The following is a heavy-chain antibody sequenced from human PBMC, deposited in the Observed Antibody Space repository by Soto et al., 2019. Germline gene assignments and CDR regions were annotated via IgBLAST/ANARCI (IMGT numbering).Heavy chain of an antibody. CDR2: IYYSGST. V-gene: IGHV4-59*01. J-gene: IGHJ4*02. Sequence: SETLSLTCTVSGGSIRTYYWSWIRQPPGKGLEWIGYIYYSGSTNYKPSIKSRVTITVDTSKNQFSQKLSSVTAADTTVYYYTIGDYDFLTGYYKTAYFDYWGQGTLVTVS. CDR3: TIGDYDFLTGYYKTAYFDY. CDR1: GGSIRTYY. D-gene: IGHD3-9*01.